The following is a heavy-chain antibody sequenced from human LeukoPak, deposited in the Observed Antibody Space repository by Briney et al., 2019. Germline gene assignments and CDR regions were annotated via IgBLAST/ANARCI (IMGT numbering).Heavy chain of an antibody. CDR3: ARFPLAAAGTTFDY. CDR2: IIPILGTA. CDR1: GGTFSSYA. V-gene: IGHV1-69*13. Sequence: ASVKVSCKASGGTFSSYAISWVRQAPGQGLEWMGGIIPILGTANYAQKFQGRVTITADESTSTAYMELSSLRSEDTAVYYCARFPLAAAGTTFDYWGQGTLVTVSS. J-gene: IGHJ4*02. D-gene: IGHD6-13*01.